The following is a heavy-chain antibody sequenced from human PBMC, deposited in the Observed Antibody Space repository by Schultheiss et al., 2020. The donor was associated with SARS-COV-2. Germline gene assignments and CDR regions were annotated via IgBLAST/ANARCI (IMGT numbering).Heavy chain of an antibody. D-gene: IGHD6-19*01. CDR3: ARDSRIAVAVPPRFDP. J-gene: IGHJ5*02. Sequence: GGSLRLSCAASGFTFSDYYMSWIRQAPGKGLEWVSYISSSGSTIYYADSVKGRFTISRDNAKNSLYLQMNSLRAEDTAVYYCARDSRIAVAVPPRFDPWGQGTLVTVSS. CDR2: ISSSGSTI. V-gene: IGHV3-11*01. CDR1: GFTFSDYY.